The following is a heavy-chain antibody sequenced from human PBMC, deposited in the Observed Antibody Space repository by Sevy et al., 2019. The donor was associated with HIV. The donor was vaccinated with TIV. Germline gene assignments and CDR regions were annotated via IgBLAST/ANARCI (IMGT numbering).Heavy chain of an antibody. D-gene: IGHD2-8*01. CDR2: ISWNSGSI. Sequence: GGSLRLSCAASGFTFDDYAMHWVRQAPGKGLEWVSGISWNSGSIGYADSVKGRFTISRDNTKKSLYLQMNSLRAEDTALYYCAKDKGYCTNGVCYTSYYYYGMDVWGQGTTVTVSS. J-gene: IGHJ6*02. CDR1: GFTFDDYA. CDR3: AKDKGYCTNGVCYTSYYYYGMDV. V-gene: IGHV3-9*01.